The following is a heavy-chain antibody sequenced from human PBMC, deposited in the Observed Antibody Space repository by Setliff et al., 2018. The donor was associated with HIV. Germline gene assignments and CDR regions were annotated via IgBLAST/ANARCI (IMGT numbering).Heavy chain of an antibody. Sequence: LSLTCSVSGGSISSHHWSWIRQPPGKGLEWIGSIYNSGSTNYNPSLTSRVTISVDTSKHQFSLKLSSVTAADTAVYYCARGDYPLSTVATIKGVVWFDPWGQGTLVTVSS. D-gene: IGHD5-12*01. CDR3: ARGDYPLSTVATIKGVVWFDP. V-gene: IGHV4-59*11. CDR1: GGSISSHH. CDR2: IYNSGST. J-gene: IGHJ5*02.